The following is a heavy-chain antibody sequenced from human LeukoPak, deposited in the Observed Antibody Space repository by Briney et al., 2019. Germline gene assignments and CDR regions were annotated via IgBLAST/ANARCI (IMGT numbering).Heavy chain of an antibody. CDR2: VNESGGT. CDR1: IDSFSNYH. CDR3: ARGQGATVPQVGKNWFDP. D-gene: IGHD1-26*01. Sequence: PSETLSLTCAVYIDSFSNYHWNWIRHTPAKGREGIGEVNESGGTNISPSLRSRVMLSVDTSKNQFSLKLISVTVADTAIYYCARGQGATVPQVGKNWFDPWGQGTRVTVSS. V-gene: IGHV4-34*01. J-gene: IGHJ5*02.